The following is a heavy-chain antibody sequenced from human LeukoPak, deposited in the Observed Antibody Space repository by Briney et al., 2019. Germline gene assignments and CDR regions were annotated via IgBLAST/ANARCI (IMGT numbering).Heavy chain of an antibody. J-gene: IGHJ4*02. D-gene: IGHD3-16*01. V-gene: IGHV1-69*13. Sequence: SVKVSCKVSGYTLTELSMHRVRQAPGKGLEWMGGIIPIFGTANYAQKFQGRVTITADESTSTAYMELSSLRSEDTAVYYCAREILGGLPFDYWGQGTLVTVSS. CDR3: AREILGGLPFDY. CDR2: IIPIFGTA. CDR1: GYTLTELS.